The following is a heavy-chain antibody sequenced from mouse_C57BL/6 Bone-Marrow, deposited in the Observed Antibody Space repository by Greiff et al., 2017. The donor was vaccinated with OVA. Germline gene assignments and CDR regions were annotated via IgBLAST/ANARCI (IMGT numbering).Heavy chain of an antibody. CDR2: ISSGSSTI. Sequence: DVHLVESGGGLVKPGGSLKLSCAASGFTFSDYGMHWVRQAPEKGLEWVAYISSGSSTIYYADTVKGRFTISRDNAKNTLFLQMTSLRSEDTAMYYCAKSTVVGAMDYWGQGTSVTVSS. V-gene: IGHV5-17*01. CDR1: GFTFSDYG. D-gene: IGHD1-1*01. J-gene: IGHJ4*01. CDR3: AKSTVVGAMDY.